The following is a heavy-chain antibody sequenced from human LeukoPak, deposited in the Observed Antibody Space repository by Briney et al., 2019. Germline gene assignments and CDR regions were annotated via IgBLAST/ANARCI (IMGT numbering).Heavy chain of an antibody. CDR3: ARRRLDSSGYYYYYYGMDV. CDR1: GVSISTYY. D-gene: IGHD3-22*01. J-gene: IGHJ6*02. CDR2: IYYSGTT. V-gene: IGHV4-59*01. Sequence: SETLSLTCTVSGVSISTYYWSWIRQPPGKGLEWVGYIYYSGTTNYNPSLKSRVTISVDTSKNQFSLKLSSVIAADTAVYYCARRRLDSSGYYYYYYGMDVWGQGTTVTVSS.